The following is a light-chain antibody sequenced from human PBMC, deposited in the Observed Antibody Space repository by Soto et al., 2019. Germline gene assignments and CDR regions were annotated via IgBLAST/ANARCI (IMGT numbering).Light chain of an antibody. CDR1: SSDVGIYEY. V-gene: IGLV2-11*01. Sequence: QSVLTQPRSVSGSPGQSVTISCTGTSSDVGIYEYVSWYQQHPGKAPKLILYDVSKWPSGVPRRFSGSKSCNTASLTISGLQSEDEADYYCSSYAGSYTYVFGSGTKVTVL. CDR3: SSYAGSYTYV. CDR2: DVS. J-gene: IGLJ1*01.